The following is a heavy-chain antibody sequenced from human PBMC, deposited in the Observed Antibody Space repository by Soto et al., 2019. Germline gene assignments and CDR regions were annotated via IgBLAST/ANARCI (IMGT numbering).Heavy chain of an antibody. CDR3: ARPDEGGYSSNHHYYYALDV. V-gene: IGHV1-69*01. CDR2: IIPIFDIT. J-gene: IGHJ6*02. Sequence: QVQLVQSGAEVKKPGSSVQVSCKASGGTVRSYSSSWVRQAPGQGLEWMGGIIPIFDITNYAQKFQGRVTITADESTSTAYMELSSLGSDDTAVYYCARPDEGGYSSNHHYYYALDVWGQGTTVTV. CDR1: GGTVRSYS. D-gene: IGHD3-22*01.